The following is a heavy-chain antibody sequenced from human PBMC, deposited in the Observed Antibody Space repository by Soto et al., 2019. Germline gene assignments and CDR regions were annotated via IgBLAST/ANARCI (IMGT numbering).Heavy chain of an antibody. CDR3: ARDGHYDYVWGVNFDY. D-gene: IGHD3-16*01. CDR2: ISAYNGNT. Sequence: ASVQVSCKASGGTFSSYAITWVRQAPGQGLEWKGWISAYNGNTNYAQKLQGRVTMTTDTSTSTAYMELRSLRSDDTAVYYCARDGHYDYVWGVNFDYWGQGTLVTVSS. V-gene: IGHV1-18*01. CDR1: GGTFSSYA. J-gene: IGHJ4*02.